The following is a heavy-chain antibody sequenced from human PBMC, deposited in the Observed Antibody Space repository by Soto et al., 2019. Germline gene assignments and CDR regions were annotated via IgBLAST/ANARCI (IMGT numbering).Heavy chain of an antibody. CDR3: PKGSTRYCGGDGSWDY. Sequence: EVQLLESGGGLVQPGGSLRLSCAASGFTFSNYAMSWVRQAPGQGLEWVSAISAGGGSTYYADTVKGRFTIPRDNSTNRWYLQMNSLRAADAAVYYCPKGSTRYCGGDGSWDYWGQGTLVTVS. CDR2: ISAGGGST. D-gene: IGHD2-21*02. V-gene: IGHV3-23*01. J-gene: IGHJ4*02. CDR1: GFTFSNYA.